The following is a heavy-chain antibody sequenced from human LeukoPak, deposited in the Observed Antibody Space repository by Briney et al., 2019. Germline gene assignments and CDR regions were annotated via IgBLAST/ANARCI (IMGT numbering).Heavy chain of an antibody. Sequence: ASVKVSCKASGYTLTELSMHWVRQAPGKGLEWMGGFDPEDGETIYAQKFQGRVTMTEDTSTDTAYMELSSLRSEDTAVYYCATVHGDDRWFDPWGQGTLVTVSS. J-gene: IGHJ5*02. CDR1: GYTLTELS. V-gene: IGHV1-24*01. CDR3: ATVHGDDRWFDP. CDR2: FDPEDGET. D-gene: IGHD4-17*01.